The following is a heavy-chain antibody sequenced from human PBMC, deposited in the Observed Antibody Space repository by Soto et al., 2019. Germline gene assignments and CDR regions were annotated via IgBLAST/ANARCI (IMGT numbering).Heavy chain of an antibody. Sequence: PGGSLRLSCAASGFTFSSFALSWVRQAPGKGLEWVSAISGSGDGTDYADSVKGRFTISRDNSKNTLYLQMNSLREEDTAVYYCEGQGYSSKDYWGQGALVTVSS. CDR3: EGQGYSSKDY. D-gene: IGHD5-18*01. J-gene: IGHJ4*02. CDR2: ISGSGDGT. V-gene: IGHV3-23*01. CDR1: GFTFSSFA.